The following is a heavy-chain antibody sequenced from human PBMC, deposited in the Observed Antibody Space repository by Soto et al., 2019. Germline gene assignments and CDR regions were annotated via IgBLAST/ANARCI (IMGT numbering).Heavy chain of an antibody. Sequence: SETLSLTCAVYGGSFSGYYWSWIRQPPGKGLEWIGEINHSGSTNYNPSLKSRVTISVDTSKNQFSLKLSSVTAADTAVYYCAINYDFWSYNWFDPWGQGTLVTVSS. CDR3: AINYDFWSYNWFDP. CDR2: INHSGST. D-gene: IGHD3-3*01. CDR1: GGSFSGYY. V-gene: IGHV4-34*01. J-gene: IGHJ5*02.